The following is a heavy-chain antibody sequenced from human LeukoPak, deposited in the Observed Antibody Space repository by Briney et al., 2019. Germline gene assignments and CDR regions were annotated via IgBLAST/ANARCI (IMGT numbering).Heavy chain of an antibody. J-gene: IGHJ4*02. CDR2: IRYDGSNK. D-gene: IGHD6-13*01. CDR1: GFTFSSYG. Sequence: GGSPRLSCAASGFTFSSYGMHWVRQAPGKGLEWVAFIRYDGSNKYYADSVKGRFTISRDNSKNTLYLQMNSLRAEDTAVYYCAKGSQYSSSWNAPNFDYWGQGTLVTVSS. V-gene: IGHV3-30*02. CDR3: AKGSQYSSSWNAPNFDY.